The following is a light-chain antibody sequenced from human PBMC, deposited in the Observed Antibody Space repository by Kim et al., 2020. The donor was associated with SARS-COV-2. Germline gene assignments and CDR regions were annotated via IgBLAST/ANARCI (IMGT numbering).Light chain of an antibody. CDR3: QQRSIWPIT. J-gene: IGKJ5*01. Sequence: EIVLTQSPATLSLSPGERATLSCRASQSVSSFLTWYQQKPGQAPRLLIYDASNTATGIPARFTGSGSGTDFTLTISSLEPEDFAVYYCQQRSIWPITFGQGTRLEIK. CDR1: QSVSSF. CDR2: DAS. V-gene: IGKV3-11*01.